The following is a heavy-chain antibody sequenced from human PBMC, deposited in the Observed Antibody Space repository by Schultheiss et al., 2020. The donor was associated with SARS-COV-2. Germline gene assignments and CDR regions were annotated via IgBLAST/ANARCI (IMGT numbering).Heavy chain of an antibody. CDR3: AKDGGAVAGDY. CDR1: GFRFSSYW. J-gene: IGHJ4*02. Sequence: GESLKISCVASGFRFSSYWMHWVRQAPGKGLEWVSSISSSSSYIYYADSVKGRFTISRDNAKNSLYLQMNSLRAEDTAVYYCAKDGGAVAGDYWGQGTLVTVSS. V-gene: IGHV3-21*01. D-gene: IGHD6-19*01. CDR2: ISSSSSYI.